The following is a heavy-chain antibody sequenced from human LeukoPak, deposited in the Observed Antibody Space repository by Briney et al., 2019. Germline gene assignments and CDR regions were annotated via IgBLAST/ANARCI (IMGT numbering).Heavy chain of an antibody. CDR3: ARHGGTRVTLVEVYYFDY. J-gene: IGHJ4*02. V-gene: IGHV4-39*01. D-gene: IGHD4-11*01. CDR2: IYYTGGT. Sequence: SETLSLTCSVSGGSVTTSSYYWGWIRQPPEKGLEWIGSIYYTGGTYYSPSLKSRVTISVDTSKNQYSLKLSSVTAADTAVYYCARHGGTRVTLVEVYYFDYWGQGTLVTVSS. CDR1: GGSVTTSSYY.